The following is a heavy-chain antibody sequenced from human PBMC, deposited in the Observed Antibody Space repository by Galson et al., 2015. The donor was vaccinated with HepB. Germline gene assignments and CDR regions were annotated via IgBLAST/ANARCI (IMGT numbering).Heavy chain of an antibody. Sequence: SLRLSCAASTFIFSTYSMDWVRQAPGKGLEWVSHISSSSTTIYYADSVKGRFTISRDNAKNSLYLQMNSLRAEDTAVYYCVSPRGYDLKPLDYWGQGTLVTVSS. CDR3: VSPRGYDLKPLDY. J-gene: IGHJ4*02. V-gene: IGHV3-48*04. D-gene: IGHD5-12*01. CDR1: TFIFSTYS. CDR2: ISSSSTTI.